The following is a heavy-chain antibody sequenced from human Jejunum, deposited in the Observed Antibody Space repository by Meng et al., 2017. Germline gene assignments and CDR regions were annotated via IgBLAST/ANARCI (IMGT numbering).Heavy chain of an antibody. CDR3: ARAIRERYFDS. CDR1: GVSTTAPFY. V-gene: IGHV4-4*02. Sequence: QVNREESGPCLVNPSGTLSLTCTVSGVSTTAPFYCTWIRQSPGKGLEWIGEVWPSGATYYNPSLSSRITISIDTSNNQFSLEVAFLTAADTAVYYCARAIRERYFDSWGQGTLVTVSS. CDR2: VWPSGAT. J-gene: IGHJ4*02. D-gene: IGHD1-14*01.